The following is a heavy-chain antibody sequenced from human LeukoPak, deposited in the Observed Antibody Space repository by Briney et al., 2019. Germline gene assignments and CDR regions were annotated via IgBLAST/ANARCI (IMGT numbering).Heavy chain of an antibody. Sequence: GGSLRLSCAASGFTFDDYAMHWVRQAPGKGLEWVSGISWNSGSIGYADSVKGRFTISRDNAKNSLYLQMNSLRAEDTALYYCAKDRHLAEAGPFDYWGQGTLVTVSS. CDR1: GFTFDDYA. CDR2: ISWNSGSI. J-gene: IGHJ4*02. V-gene: IGHV3-9*01. CDR3: AKDRHLAEAGPFDY. D-gene: IGHD6-19*01.